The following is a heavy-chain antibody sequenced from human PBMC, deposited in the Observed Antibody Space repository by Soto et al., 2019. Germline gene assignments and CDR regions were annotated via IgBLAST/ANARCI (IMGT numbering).Heavy chain of an antibody. CDR2: IIPIFGTA. V-gene: IGHV1-69*01. D-gene: IGHD6-25*01. CDR3: ATMKRARLDS. Sequence: QVQLEQSGGEVKKPGSSVKVSCKASRVTFSKFIVTWVRQAPGLGLEWVGGIIPIFGTANYAQKFQGRVTITADESTSTSYMEVNNLRSEDTAVYYCATMKRARLDSWGRGTVVTVSS. CDR1: RVTFSKFI. J-gene: IGHJ4*02.